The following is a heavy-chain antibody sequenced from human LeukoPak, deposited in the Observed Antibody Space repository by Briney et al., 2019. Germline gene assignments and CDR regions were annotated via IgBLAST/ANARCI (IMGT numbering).Heavy chain of an antibody. V-gene: IGHV3-7*01. Sequence: PGGSLRLSCVPSGFTFSSTWMSWVRQAPGGGLWRGARIRLVGIVKYYMDSVKGRFTISRDNAKNSLYLQMNSLRAEDTALYYCAKLLWPETTYDPWGQGTLVTVSS. CDR3: AKLLWPETTYDP. D-gene: IGHD2-21*01. CDR2: IRLVGIVK. J-gene: IGHJ5*02. CDR1: GFTFSSTW.